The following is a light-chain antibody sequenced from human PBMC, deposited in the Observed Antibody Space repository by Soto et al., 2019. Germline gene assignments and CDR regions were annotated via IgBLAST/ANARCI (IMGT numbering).Light chain of an antibody. CDR1: QSICSN. CDR2: AAS. Sequence: EIVMTQSPATLSVSPGERATLSCRASQSICSNLAWYQQRPGQAPRLLIYAASTRATGSPVRFSGSGSGTEFSLTISSLQSEDFAVYYSQQHNNWQWTGGQGTRVEIK. V-gene: IGKV3-15*01. J-gene: IGKJ1*01. CDR3: QQHNNWQWT.